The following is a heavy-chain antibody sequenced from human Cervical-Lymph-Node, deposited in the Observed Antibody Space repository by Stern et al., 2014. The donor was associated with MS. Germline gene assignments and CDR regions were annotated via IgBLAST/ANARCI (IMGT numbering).Heavy chain of an antibody. D-gene: IGHD6-19*01. Sequence: QLQLQESGPGLVKPSETLSLTCTVSGGSISSYYWSWIRQPPGKGLEWIGYIYYSGSTNYNPSLKSRVTISVDTSKNQFSLKLSSVTAADTAAYYCARVGAVAGSHYYGMDVWGQGTTVTVSS. J-gene: IGHJ6*02. CDR1: GGSISSYY. CDR2: IYYSGST. CDR3: ARVGAVAGSHYYGMDV. V-gene: IGHV4-59*01.